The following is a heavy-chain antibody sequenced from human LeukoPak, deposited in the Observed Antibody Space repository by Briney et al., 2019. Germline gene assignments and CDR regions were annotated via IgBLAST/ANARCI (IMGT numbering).Heavy chain of an antibody. CDR2: INYSGST. D-gene: IGHD3-10*01. CDR1: GYSIRNGYQ. CDR3: ARDSGTTGEVKFDP. Sequence: SETLSLTCSVSGYSIRNGYQWGWIRQPPGKGLEWMGSINYSGSTYDNPSLKSRVTMSVDTSKNQFSLKLSSVTAADTAVYYCARDSGTTGEVKFDPWGQGTLVTVSS. V-gene: IGHV4-38-2*02. J-gene: IGHJ5*02.